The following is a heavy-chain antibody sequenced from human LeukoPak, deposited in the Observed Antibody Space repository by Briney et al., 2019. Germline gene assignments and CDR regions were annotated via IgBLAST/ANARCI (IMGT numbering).Heavy chain of an antibody. J-gene: IGHJ4*02. CDR2: ISWNSGSI. CDR3: AKDRSSYYDSSGYLGFDY. D-gene: IGHD3-22*01. V-gene: IGHV3-9*01. CDR1: GFTFDNYA. Sequence: GGSLRLSCAASGFTFDNYAMHWVRQAPGKGLEWVSGISWNSGSIGYADSVKGRFTISRDNAKNSLYLQMSSLRAEDTALYYCAKDRSSYYDSSGYLGFDYWGQGTLVTVSS.